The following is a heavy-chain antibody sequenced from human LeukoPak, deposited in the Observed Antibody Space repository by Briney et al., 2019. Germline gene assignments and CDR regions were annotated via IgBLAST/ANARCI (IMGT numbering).Heavy chain of an antibody. CDR3: ARGQGFYYYYYMDV. J-gene: IGHJ6*03. Sequence: GGSLRLSCAASGFTFSSYWMSWVRQAPGKGLEWVANIKQDGSEKYYVDSVKGRFTISRDNAKNSLYLQMNSLRAEDTAVYYCARGQGFYYYYYMDVWGKGTTVTVSS. CDR1: GFTFSSYW. CDR2: IKQDGSEK. V-gene: IGHV3-7*01.